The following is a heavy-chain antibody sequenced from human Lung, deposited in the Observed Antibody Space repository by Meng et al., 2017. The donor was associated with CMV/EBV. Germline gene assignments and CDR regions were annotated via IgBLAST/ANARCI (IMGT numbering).Heavy chain of an antibody. J-gene: IGHJ4*02. V-gene: IGHV4-30-4*08. CDR2: IYYTGNT. D-gene: IGHD4-17*01. Sequence: QPPELGPGLVKPQPTRPRPCISSGGSICGGDYYWPWILQPPGKGLEWIGYIYYTGNTYYNPSLKSRVTISVDTSKNQFSLRLSSVTAADTAVYYCARGGAGIGDAGDHFDYWGQGTLVTVSS. CDR1: GGSICGGDYY. CDR3: ARGGAGIGDAGDHFDY.